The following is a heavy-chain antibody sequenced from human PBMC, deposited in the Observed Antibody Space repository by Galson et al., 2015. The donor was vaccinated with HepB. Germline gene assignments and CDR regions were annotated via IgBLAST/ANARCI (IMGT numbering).Heavy chain of an antibody. CDR3: ARLSTTMVVHAFHI. Sequence: ETLSLTCTVSGGSISTYYWSWIRQPPGKGLEFIGYINYSGSTNYNPSLKSRVSISVDTSKSQFSLKLTSVSAADTAVYYCARLSTTMVVHAFHIWGQGTVVTVSS. D-gene: IGHD5-18*01. CDR2: INYSGST. J-gene: IGHJ3*02. CDR1: GGSISTYY. V-gene: IGHV4-59*01.